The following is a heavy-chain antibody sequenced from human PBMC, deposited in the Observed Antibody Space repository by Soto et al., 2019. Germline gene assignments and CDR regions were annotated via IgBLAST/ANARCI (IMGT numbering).Heavy chain of an antibody. J-gene: IGHJ6*02. CDR3: ATGAYCSGGSCSDYYYYYYGMDL. CDR1: GFTFRSSA. D-gene: IGHD2-15*01. CDR2: LVVGTGNT. V-gene: IGHV1-58*01. Sequence: SVKVSCKTSGFTFRSSAVQWVRQARGQRLEWIGWLVVGTGNTNYAQKFQQRVTISSDRSTNTVSMELSSLTSEDTAVYYCATGAYCSGGSCSDYYYYYYGMDLWGQGTTVTVSS.